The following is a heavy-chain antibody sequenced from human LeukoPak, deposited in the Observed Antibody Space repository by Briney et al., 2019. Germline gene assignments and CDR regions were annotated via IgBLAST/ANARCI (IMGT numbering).Heavy chain of an antibody. CDR2: ISAYNGNT. D-gene: IGHD3-9*01. J-gene: IGHJ4*02. CDR3: ARDQPEVLQELVISHFDY. Sequence: ASVKVSCKASGYTFTSYGISWVRQAPGQGLEWMGWISAYNGNTNYAQKLQGRVTMTTDTSTSTAYMELRSLRSDDTAVYYCARDQPEVLQELVISHFDYWGQGTLVTVSS. V-gene: IGHV1-18*01. CDR1: GYTFTSYG.